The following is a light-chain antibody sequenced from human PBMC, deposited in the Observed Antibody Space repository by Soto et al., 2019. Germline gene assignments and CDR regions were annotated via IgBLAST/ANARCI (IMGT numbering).Light chain of an antibody. V-gene: IGLV1-40*01. CDR3: QSYDSSLSGWV. CDR2: GNS. Sequence: QLVLTQPPSVSGAPGQRVTISCTGSSSNIGAGYDVHWYQQLPGTAPKLLIYGNSNRPSGVPDRFSGSKSGTSASLAITWLQAEDEADYYCQSYDSSLSGWVFGGGTKLTVL. J-gene: IGLJ3*02. CDR1: SSNIGAGYD.